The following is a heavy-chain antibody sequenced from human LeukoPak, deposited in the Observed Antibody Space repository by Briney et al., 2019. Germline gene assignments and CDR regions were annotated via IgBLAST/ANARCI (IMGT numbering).Heavy chain of an antibody. Sequence: WGSLRLSCAASGFTFSSYAMRWVRQVPGKGLEWVSGSTYYADSVKGRFTISRDNSKNTLYLQMNSLRAEDTAVYFCARRSGVAVAGAFDYWGQGTLVTVSS. D-gene: IGHD6-19*01. CDR2: ST. V-gene: IGHV3-23*01. J-gene: IGHJ4*02. CDR1: GFTFSSYA. CDR3: ARRSGVAVAGAFDY.